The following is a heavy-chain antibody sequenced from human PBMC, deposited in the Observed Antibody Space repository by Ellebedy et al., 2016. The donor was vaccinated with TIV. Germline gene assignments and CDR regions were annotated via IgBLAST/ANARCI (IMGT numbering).Heavy chain of an antibody. V-gene: IGHV5-51*01. CDR1: GYSFTSYW. CDR3: ASGPTAIVATIPNDY. Sequence: GGSLRLXXKGSGYSFTSYWIGWVRQMPGKGLEWMGIIYPGDSDTRYSPSFQGQVTISADKSISTAYLQWSSLKASDTAMYYCASGPTAIVATIPNDYWGQGTLVTVSS. CDR2: IYPGDSDT. J-gene: IGHJ4*02. D-gene: IGHD5-12*01.